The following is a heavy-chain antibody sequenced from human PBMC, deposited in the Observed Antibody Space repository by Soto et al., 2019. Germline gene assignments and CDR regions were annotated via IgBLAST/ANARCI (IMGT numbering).Heavy chain of an antibody. CDR2: INPDGSTT. J-gene: IGHJ4*02. CDR1: GFTFTNYW. Sequence: EVQLVESGGDLVQPGGSLRLSCAAPGFTFTNYWMHWVRQAPGRGLLWISRINPDGSTTFYADSVKGRFTISRDNAKNTLYLQMNSLRGEDTAVYYCASLPQDVSPVPGNEGPDYWGQGTLVTVSS. D-gene: IGHD6-19*01. V-gene: IGHV3-74*01. CDR3: ASLPQDVSPVPGNEGPDY.